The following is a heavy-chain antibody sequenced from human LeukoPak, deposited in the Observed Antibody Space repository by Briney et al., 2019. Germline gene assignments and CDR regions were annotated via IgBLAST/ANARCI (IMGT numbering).Heavy chain of an antibody. Sequence: GGSLRLSCAASGFTFSSYAMSWVRQAPGKGLEWVSAISGSGGSTYYADSVKGRFTISRDNSKNTLYLQMNSLRAEDTAVYYCAKSTNYYDSSGYWDYWGQGTLVTVSS. CDR2: ISGSGGST. J-gene: IGHJ4*02. CDR1: GFTFSSYA. CDR3: AKSTNYYDSSGYWDY. V-gene: IGHV3-23*01. D-gene: IGHD3-22*01.